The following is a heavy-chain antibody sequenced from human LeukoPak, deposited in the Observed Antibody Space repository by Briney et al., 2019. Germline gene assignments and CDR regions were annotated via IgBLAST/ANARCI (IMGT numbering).Heavy chain of an antibody. CDR1: GYTFTGDY. D-gene: IGHD3-3*01. J-gene: IGHJ6*03. V-gene: IGHV1-2*02. Sequence: ASVKVSCKASGYTFTGDYMHWVRQAPGQGLEWMGWINPNSGGTNNAQKFQGRVTMTRDTSISTAYMELSRMRSDDTAVYYCARAPTYYYFWSGYYDAYYYYYMDVWGKGTTVTVSS. CDR3: ARAPTYYYFWSGYYDAYYYYYMDV. CDR2: INPNSGGT.